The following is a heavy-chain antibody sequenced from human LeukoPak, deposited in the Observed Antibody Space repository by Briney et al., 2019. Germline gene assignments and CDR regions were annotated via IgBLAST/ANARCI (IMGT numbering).Heavy chain of an antibody. CDR3: AKFYGGLNFDY. CDR1: GFSLSNYA. J-gene: IGHJ4*02. CDR2: ISYDGSNK. D-gene: IGHD4-23*01. V-gene: IGHV3-30*18. Sequence: GGSLRLSCVVSGFSLSNYAMTWVRQAPGKGLEWVAVISYDGSNKYYADSVKGRFTISRDNSKNTLYLQMNSLRAEDTAVYYCAKFYGGLNFDYWGQGTLVTVSS.